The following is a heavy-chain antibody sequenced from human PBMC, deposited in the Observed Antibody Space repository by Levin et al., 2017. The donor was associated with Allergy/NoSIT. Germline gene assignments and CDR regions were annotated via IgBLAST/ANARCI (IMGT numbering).Heavy chain of an antibody. V-gene: IGHV1-18*01. D-gene: IGHD6-6*01. CDR3: ARTRATRPGEYFFDY. J-gene: IGHJ4*02. Sequence: MTGGSLRLSCKASGYTFTVYGISWVRQAPGQGLEWMGWISGYNGKTNYAQNLQGRVSMTTDTSTNTTYMELRTLTSDDTAVYYCARTRATRPGEYFFDYWGQGTLVTVSS. CDR1: GYTFTVYG. CDR2: ISGYNGKT.